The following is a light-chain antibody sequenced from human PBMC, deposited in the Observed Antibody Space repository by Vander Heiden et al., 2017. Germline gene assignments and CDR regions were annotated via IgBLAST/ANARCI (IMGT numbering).Light chain of an antibody. CDR2: DDS. CDR1: NIGSKS. CDR3: QVWDSISDHLV. J-gene: IGLJ2*01. Sequence: SYVLTQPPSVSVAPGQTARIICGGDNIGSKSVHWYQQKSGQAPVLVVYDDSDRPSGIPERVSGFNSGNTATLTISRVEAGDEADYYCQVWDSISDHLVFGGGTKLSVL. V-gene: IGLV3-21*02.